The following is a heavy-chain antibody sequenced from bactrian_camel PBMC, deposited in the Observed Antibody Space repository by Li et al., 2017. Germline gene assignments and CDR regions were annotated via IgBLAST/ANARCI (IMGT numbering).Heavy chain of an antibody. CDR2: INLGGTNT. V-gene: IGHV3S31*01. Sequence: VQLVESGGGLVQPGMSLRLSCAASGFTFTTYAMNWVRQAPGKGLEWVSAINLGGTNTYYADSVKGRFTISKDNARNTLYLQMNSLKPEDTAMYYCAATVFGGIWARGTCASGFRHWGQGTQVTVS. D-gene: IGHD1*01. CDR3: AATVFGGIWARGTCASGFRH. CDR1: GFTFTTYA. J-gene: IGHJ4*01.